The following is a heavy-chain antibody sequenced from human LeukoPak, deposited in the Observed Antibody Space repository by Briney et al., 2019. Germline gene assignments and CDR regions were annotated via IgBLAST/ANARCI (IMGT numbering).Heavy chain of an antibody. V-gene: IGHV3-23*01. Sequence: PGGSLRLSCAASGFTFSSYAMSWVRQAPGKGLEWVSGISGSGDNTYYADSVKGRFTISRDNSKNTLYLQMNSLRAEDTAVYYCPKDRYKSMVRGKDYWGQGTLVTVSS. J-gene: IGHJ4*02. CDR3: PKDRYKSMVRGKDY. D-gene: IGHD3-10*01. CDR1: GFTFSSYA. CDR2: ISGSGDNT.